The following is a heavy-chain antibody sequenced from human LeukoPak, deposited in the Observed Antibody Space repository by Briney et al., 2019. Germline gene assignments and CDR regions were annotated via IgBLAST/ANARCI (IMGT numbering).Heavy chain of an antibody. V-gene: IGHV4-38-2*01. CDR3: ARHDFYSNYPHNWFDP. Sequence: WETLSLTCAVSGYSISSGYYWGWIRQPPGKGLEWIGSFYHSGNSYYNPSLKSRVSISVDTSKNQFSLNLSSVTAADTALYYCARHDFYSNYPHNWFDPWGQGTLVTVSS. J-gene: IGHJ5*02. CDR1: GYSISSGYY. CDR2: FYHSGNS. D-gene: IGHD4-11*01.